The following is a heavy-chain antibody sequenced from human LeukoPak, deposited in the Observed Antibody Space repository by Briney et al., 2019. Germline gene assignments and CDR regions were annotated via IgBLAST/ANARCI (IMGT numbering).Heavy chain of an antibody. V-gene: IGHV4-30-4*01. Sequence: SETLSLTCTVSGGSVRSSNYYWTWIRQNPGKGLEWIGYICYSGTTYYNPSLKSRVIISVDTSKNQFSLRLNSVTAADTAVYYCAREGKLRFLEWLIDYWGQGTLVTVSS. CDR2: ICYSGTT. J-gene: IGHJ4*02. D-gene: IGHD3-3*01. CDR1: GGSVRSSNYY. CDR3: AREGKLRFLEWLIDY.